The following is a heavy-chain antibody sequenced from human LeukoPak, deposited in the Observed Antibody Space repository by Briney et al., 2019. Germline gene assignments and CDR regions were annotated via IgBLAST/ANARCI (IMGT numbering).Heavy chain of an antibody. CDR1: GGTFSSYA. J-gene: IGHJ4*02. CDR2: IIPILGIA. Sequence: ASVKVSCKASGGTFSSYAISWVRQAPGQGLEWMGRIIPILGIANYAQKFQGRVTITADKSTSTAYMELSSLRSEDTAVYYCARPGGGYCSGGSCYDYWGQGTLVTVSS. D-gene: IGHD2-15*01. V-gene: IGHV1-69*04. CDR3: ARPGGGYCSGGSCYDY.